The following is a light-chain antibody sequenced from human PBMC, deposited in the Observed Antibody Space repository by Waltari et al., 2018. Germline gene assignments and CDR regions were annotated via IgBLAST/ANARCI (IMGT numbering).Light chain of an antibody. V-gene: IGLV1-40*01. J-gene: IGLJ3*02. CDR3: QSYDTSLRVV. CDR1: GSHIRAGSD. Sequence: QSVLTQPPSVSGAPGQRVTISCTGSGSHIRAGSDVHWYQQLPRAAPKPLIYGSTSRPLGVPDRFFGSTSGTSASLAITGLQAEDEADYYCQSYDTSLRVVFGGGTKLTVL. CDR2: GST.